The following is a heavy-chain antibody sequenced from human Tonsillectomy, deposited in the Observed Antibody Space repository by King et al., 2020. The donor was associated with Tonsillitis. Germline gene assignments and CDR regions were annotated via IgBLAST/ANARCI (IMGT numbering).Heavy chain of an antibody. Sequence: VQLVESGGGLVQPGGSLRLSCAASGFTFSSYTMCWVRQAPGKGLGWVSVISGRGGRTYDADSVKDPFTISRDNSKNTLYLQMNSLRAEDTAVYYCAKVRYDILTGFEPTIFDYWGQGTLVTVSS. CDR2: ISGRGGRT. D-gene: IGHD3-9*01. J-gene: IGHJ4*02. CDR1: GFTFSSYT. CDR3: AKVRYDILTGFEPTIFDY. V-gene: IGHV3-23*04.